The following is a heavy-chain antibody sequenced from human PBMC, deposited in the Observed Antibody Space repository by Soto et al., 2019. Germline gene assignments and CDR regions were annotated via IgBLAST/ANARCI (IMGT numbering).Heavy chain of an antibody. CDR3: ARHDTYKWMVPYFDY. CDR1: GGSISSSSYY. J-gene: IGHJ4*02. CDR2: IYYSGST. Sequence: SETLSLTCTVSGGSISSSSYYWGWIRQPPGKGLEWIGSIYYSGSTYYNPSLKSRVTISVDTSKNQFSLKLSSVTAADTAVYYCARHDTYKWMVPYFDYWGQGTLVTVSS. D-gene: IGHD1-20*01. V-gene: IGHV4-39*01.